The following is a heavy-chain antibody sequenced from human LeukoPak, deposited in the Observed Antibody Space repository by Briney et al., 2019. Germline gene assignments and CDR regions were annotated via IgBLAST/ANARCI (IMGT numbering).Heavy chain of an antibody. CDR3: ARGGDRSGYYYSY. V-gene: IGHV4-59*12. CDR1: GGSISNFY. CDR2: LYYSVGT. D-gene: IGHD3-22*01. Sequence: SETLSLTCTVSGGSISNFYWSWIRQPPGKGLEWIGYLYYSVGTNHNPSLKSRVTISGDTSKNQFSLRLTSVTAADTAVYYCARGGDRSGYYYSYWGQGTLVTVSS. J-gene: IGHJ4*02.